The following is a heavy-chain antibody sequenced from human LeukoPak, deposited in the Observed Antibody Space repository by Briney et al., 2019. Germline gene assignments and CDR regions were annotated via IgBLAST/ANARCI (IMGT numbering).Heavy chain of an antibody. CDR3: ARGAGYNYPYYFDY. J-gene: IGHJ4*02. CDR2: IKQDGSEK. CDR1: GFTFSSYW. V-gene: IGHV3-7*01. Sequence: GGSLRLSCAASGFTFSSYWMSWVRQAPGKGLEWVANIKQDGSEKYYVDSVKGRFTISRDNAKNSLYLQMNSLRAEDTAVYYCARGAGYNYPYYFDYWGQGTLVTVSS. D-gene: IGHD5-24*01.